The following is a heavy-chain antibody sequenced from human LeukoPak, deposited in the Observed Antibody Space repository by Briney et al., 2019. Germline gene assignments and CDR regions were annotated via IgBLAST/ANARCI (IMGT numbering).Heavy chain of an antibody. Sequence: SETLSLTCTVSGGSIRSSTYNWGWIRQPPGKGLEWIGSIHYTGSTYYNPSLKSRVTISVDTSNNQFSLKLSSVTAADTAVYYCARTGGSFYFYYYMDVWGKGTTVTVSS. J-gene: IGHJ6*03. CDR1: GGSIRSSTYN. CDR2: IHYTGST. CDR3: ARTGGSFYFYYYMDV. V-gene: IGHV4-39*07. D-gene: IGHD1-26*01.